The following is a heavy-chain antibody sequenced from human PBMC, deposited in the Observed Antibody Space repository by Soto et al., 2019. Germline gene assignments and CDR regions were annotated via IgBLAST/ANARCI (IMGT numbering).Heavy chain of an antibody. Sequence: SETLSLTCTGSGGSISSSSYYWGWIRQPPGKGLEWIGSIYYSGSTYYNPSLKSRVTISVDTSKNQFSLKLSSVTAADTAVYYCARFMTTVTLFDYWGQGTLVTVSS. CDR3: ARFMTTVTLFDY. CDR1: GGSISSSSYY. CDR2: IYYSGST. J-gene: IGHJ4*02. D-gene: IGHD4-17*01. V-gene: IGHV4-39*01.